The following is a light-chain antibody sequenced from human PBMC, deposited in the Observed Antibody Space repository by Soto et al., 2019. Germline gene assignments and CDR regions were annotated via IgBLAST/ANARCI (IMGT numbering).Light chain of an antibody. J-gene: IGKJ2*01. Sequence: DIQMTQSPYSLSASVGDSVTITCRASQNIRTYLNWYQQKPGRAPKLLIHSASALPSGVPSRFSGSGSGTEFTLTTSGLQPEDFATYYCQQGHSTPYTFGQGTKVEMK. CDR3: QQGHSTPYT. V-gene: IGKV1-39*01. CDR1: QNIRTY. CDR2: SAS.